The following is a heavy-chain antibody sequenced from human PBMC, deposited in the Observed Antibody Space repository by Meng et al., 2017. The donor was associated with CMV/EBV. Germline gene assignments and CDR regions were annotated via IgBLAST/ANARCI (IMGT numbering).Heavy chain of an antibody. CDR2: INPRTGGT. CDR3: AADILSITAGDY. D-gene: IGHD3-16*01. Sequence: ASVKVSCNTSGYAFTAYYIHWARQAPGQGLEWMGDINPRTGGTDLAQRLQGSVTLTRHTSITTAYMEVRNLRSDDTAVYYCAADILSITAGDYWGQGTLVTVSS. CDR1: GYAFTAYY. V-gene: IGHV1-2*02. J-gene: IGHJ4*02.